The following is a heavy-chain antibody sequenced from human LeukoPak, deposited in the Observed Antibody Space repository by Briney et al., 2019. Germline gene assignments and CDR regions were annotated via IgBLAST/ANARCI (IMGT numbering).Heavy chain of an antibody. V-gene: IGHV4-59*01. D-gene: IGHD1-26*01. Sequence: PSETLSLTCTVSGDSISSYYWSWIRQPPGKGLEWIGYISYSGSTNYNPSLKSRVTISLDTSKNQFSLNLSSVTAADTAVYYCARTTTSFDDWGQGTLVTVSS. CDR3: ARTTTSFDD. CDR1: GDSISSYY. CDR2: ISYSGST. J-gene: IGHJ4*02.